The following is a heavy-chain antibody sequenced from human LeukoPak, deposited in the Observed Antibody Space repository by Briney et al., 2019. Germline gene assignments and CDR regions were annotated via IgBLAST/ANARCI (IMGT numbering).Heavy chain of an antibody. CDR2: IIPIFGTA. CDR1: GGTFSSYA. CDR3: ARVYSSGWSAFDY. V-gene: IGHV1-69*13. D-gene: IGHD6-19*01. J-gene: IGHJ4*02. Sequence: ASVKVSCKASGGTFSSYAISWVRQAPGQELEWMGGIIPIFGTANCAQKFQGRVTITADESTSTAYMELSSLRSEDTAVYYCARVYSSGWSAFDYWGQGTLVTVSS.